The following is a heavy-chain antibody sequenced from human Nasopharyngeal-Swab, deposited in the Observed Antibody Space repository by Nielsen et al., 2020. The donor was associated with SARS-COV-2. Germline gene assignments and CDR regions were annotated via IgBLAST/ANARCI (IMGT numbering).Heavy chain of an antibody. Sequence: WVRQAPGQGLEWMGWMNPNSGNTGYAQKFQGRVTMSRVTSISTAYMELNSLTSEDTAVYYCARKGASDYWGQGTLVTVSS. CDR2: MNPNSGNT. V-gene: IGHV1-8*01. CDR3: ARKGASDY. D-gene: IGHD3-16*01. J-gene: IGHJ4*02.